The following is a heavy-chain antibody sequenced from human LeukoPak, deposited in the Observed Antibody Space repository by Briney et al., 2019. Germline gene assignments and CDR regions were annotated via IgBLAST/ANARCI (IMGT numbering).Heavy chain of an antibody. V-gene: IGHV4-59*01. D-gene: IGHD4-17*01. CDR2: IHYSGST. Sequence: SETLSLTCTVSGGPISSYYWSWIRQPPGKGLEWIGYIHYSGSTNYNPSLKSRVTISVDTSKVQFSLKLSSVTAADTAVYYCARHDYGATRDYWGRGTLVTVSS. CDR3: ARHDYGATRDY. J-gene: IGHJ4*02. CDR1: GGPISSYY.